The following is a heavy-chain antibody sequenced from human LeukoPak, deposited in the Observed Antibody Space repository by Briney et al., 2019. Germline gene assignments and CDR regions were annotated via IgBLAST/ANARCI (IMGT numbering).Heavy chain of an antibody. CDR3: ATNSSSWP. J-gene: IGHJ5*02. CDR2: INHSGST. D-gene: IGHD6-13*01. Sequence: SETLSLTCAVYGGSFSGNYWSWLRQPPGKGLEWIGEINHSGSTNYNPSLKSRVTISVDTSKNQFSLKLSSVTAADTAVYYCATNSSSWPWGQGTLVTVSS. V-gene: IGHV4-34*01. CDR1: GGSFSGNY.